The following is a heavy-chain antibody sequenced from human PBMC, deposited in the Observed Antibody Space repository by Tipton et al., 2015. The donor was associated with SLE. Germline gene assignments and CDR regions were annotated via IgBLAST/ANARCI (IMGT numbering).Heavy chain of an antibody. CDR2: IIDSRRT. V-gene: IGHV4-34*12. D-gene: IGHD3-10*01. Sequence: TLSLTCAVYGGTFSGHYWTWIRQSPGKGLEWIGDIIDSRRTNYNPSLKSRVTISIDTSKSHFFLRLRSVTAADTAVYYCASPGTYGSGSFDPWGQGTLVVVSS. CDR3: ASPGTYGSGSFDP. CDR1: GGTFSGHY. J-gene: IGHJ5*02.